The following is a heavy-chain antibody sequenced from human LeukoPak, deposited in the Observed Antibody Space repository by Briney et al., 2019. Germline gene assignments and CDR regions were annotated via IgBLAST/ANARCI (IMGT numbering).Heavy chain of an antibody. D-gene: IGHD4-23*01. J-gene: IGHJ6*02. CDR2: IKTKAESYAT. CDR1: GFTFSGST. Sequence: PGGSLRLSCAASGFTFSGSTIHWVRQASGKGLEWVARIKTKAESYATAYVASVKGRFTISRDDSKNTAYLQVDSLKTEDTAMYYCTRLSGGNSDSYYYGLDVWGQGTTVTVSS. CDR3: TRLSGGNSDSYYYGLDV. V-gene: IGHV3-73*01.